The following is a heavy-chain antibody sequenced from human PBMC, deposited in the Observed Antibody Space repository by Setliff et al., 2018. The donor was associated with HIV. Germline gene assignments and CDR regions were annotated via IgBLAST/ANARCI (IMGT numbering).Heavy chain of an antibody. Sequence: PSETLSLTCTVSGYSISSGYYWGWIRQPPGKGLEWIGSIYHSGSTYYNPSLKSRVTISVDTSKNQFSLKLSSVTAADPAVYYCASLGPATVTTDWGFDYWGQGTLVTVSS. V-gene: IGHV4-38-2*02. CDR3: ASLGPATVTTDWGFDY. CDR1: GYSISSGYY. J-gene: IGHJ4*02. D-gene: IGHD4-17*01. CDR2: IYHSGST.